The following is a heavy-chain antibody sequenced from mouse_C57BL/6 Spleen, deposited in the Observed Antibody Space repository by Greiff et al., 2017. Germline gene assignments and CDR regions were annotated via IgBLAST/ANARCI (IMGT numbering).Heavy chain of an antibody. V-gene: IGHV1-42*01. J-gene: IGHJ3*01. CDR1: GYSFTGYY. CDR2: INPSTGGT. Sequence: VQLQQSGPELVKPGASVKISCKASGYSFTGYYMNWVKQSPEKSLEWIGEINPSTGGTTYNQKFKAKATLTVDKSSSTAYMQLKGLTSEDSAVYYCASREDLDWFAYWGQGTLVTVSA. CDR3: ASREDLDWFAY.